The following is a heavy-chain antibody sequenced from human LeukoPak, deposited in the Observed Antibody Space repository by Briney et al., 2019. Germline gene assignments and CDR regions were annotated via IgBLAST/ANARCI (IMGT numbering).Heavy chain of an antibody. CDR3: ARDSRYYYDSSGYHGAFDI. Sequence: SETLSLTCTVSGGSISSSSYYWGWIRQPPGKGLEWIGNIYYTDSTEYNPSLKSRVTISVDTSKNQFSLKLTSMTAADTAVYYCARDSRYYYDSSGYHGAFDIWGQGTMVTVSS. D-gene: IGHD3-22*01. V-gene: IGHV4-39*07. J-gene: IGHJ3*02. CDR2: IYYTDST. CDR1: GGSISSSSYY.